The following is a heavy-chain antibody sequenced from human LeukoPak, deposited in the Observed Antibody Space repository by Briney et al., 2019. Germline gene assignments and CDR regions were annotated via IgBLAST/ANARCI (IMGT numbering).Heavy chain of an antibody. CDR3: ARARTGEFDY. CDR1: GGSFSGYH. V-gene: IGHV4-34*01. Sequence: SETLSLTCAVYGGSFSGYHWSWIRQPPGKGLEWIGEINHSGSTNYNPSLKSRVTISVDTSKNQFSLKLSSVTAADTAVYYCARARTGEFDYWGQGTLVTVSS. J-gene: IGHJ4*02. D-gene: IGHD7-27*01. CDR2: INHSGST.